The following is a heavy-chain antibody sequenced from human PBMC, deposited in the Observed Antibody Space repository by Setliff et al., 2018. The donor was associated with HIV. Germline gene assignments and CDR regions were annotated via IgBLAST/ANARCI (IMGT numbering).Heavy chain of an antibody. D-gene: IGHD3-16*02. Sequence: ASVKVSCKASGYVFTDYDINWVRQATGQGLEWMGWMNPNSGNTGYAQKFQGRVTMTRNTSISTAYMELSSLRSEDTAVYYCARCSYVWGSYRMQPWGQGTLVTVSS. CDR1: GYVFTDYD. CDR3: ARCSYVWGSYRMQP. CDR2: MNPNSGNT. V-gene: IGHV1-8*02. J-gene: IGHJ5*02.